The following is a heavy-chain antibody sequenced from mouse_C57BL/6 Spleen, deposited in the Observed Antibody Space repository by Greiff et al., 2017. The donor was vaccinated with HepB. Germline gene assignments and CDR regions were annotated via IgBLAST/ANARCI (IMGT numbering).Heavy chain of an antibody. D-gene: IGHD2-12*01. CDR1: GYTFTSYW. CDR3: ARSYTLYAMDY. CDR2: IDPSDSYT. Sequence: VKLQQPGAELVKPGASVKLSCKASGYTFTSYWMQWVKQRPGQGLEWIGEIDPSDSYTNYNQKFKGKATLTVDTSSSTAYMQLSGLTSEDSAVYYCARSYTLYAMDYWGQGTSVTVSS. J-gene: IGHJ4*01. V-gene: IGHV1-50*01.